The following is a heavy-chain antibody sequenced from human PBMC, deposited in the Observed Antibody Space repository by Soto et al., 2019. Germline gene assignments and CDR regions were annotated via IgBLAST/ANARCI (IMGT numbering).Heavy chain of an antibody. D-gene: IGHD6-13*01. CDR2: IYPGDSDT. V-gene: IGHV5-51*01. CDR3: ARTAAAGKYYYGMDV. J-gene: IGHJ6*02. CDR1: GYSFTSYW. Sequence: GESLKISWKGSGYSFTSYWIGSVRQMPGKGLECMGIIYPGDSDTRYSPSFQGQVTISADKSISTAYLQWSSLKASDTAMYYCARTAAAGKYYYGMDVWGQGTTVTVSS.